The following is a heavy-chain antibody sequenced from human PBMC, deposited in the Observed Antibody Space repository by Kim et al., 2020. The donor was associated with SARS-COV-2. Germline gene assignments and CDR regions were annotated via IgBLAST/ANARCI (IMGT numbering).Heavy chain of an antibody. D-gene: IGHD3-22*01. J-gene: IGHJ4*02. CDR3: AKDPYDSPFDY. Sequence: TYYADSVKGRLTISRDNSKNTLYLQMNSLRAEDTAVYYCAKDPYDSPFDYWGQGTLVTVSS. CDR2: T. V-gene: IGHV3-23*01.